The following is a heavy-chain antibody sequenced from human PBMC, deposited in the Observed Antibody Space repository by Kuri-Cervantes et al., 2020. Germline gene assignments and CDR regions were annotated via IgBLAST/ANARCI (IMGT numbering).Heavy chain of an antibody. Sequence: GESLKISCTASGFTFGDYAMSWVRQAPGKGLEWVGFIRSKAYGGTTEYAASVKGRFTISRDDSKSIAYLQMNSLKTEDTAVYYCTRDEWWYEYWGRGTLVTVSS. CDR1: GFTFGDYA. CDR2: IRSKAYGGTT. CDR3: TRDEWWYEY. D-gene: IGHD2-15*01. J-gene: IGHJ1*01. V-gene: IGHV3-49*04.